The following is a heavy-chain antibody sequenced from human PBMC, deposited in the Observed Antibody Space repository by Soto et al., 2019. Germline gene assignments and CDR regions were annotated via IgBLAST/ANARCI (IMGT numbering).Heavy chain of an antibody. V-gene: IGHV4-59*01. J-gene: IGHJ4*02. D-gene: IGHD6-19*01. CDR3: ARYSSGGHRWAFRAY. Sequence: QVQLQESGPGLVKPSETLSLTCTVSGGSISSYYWSWIRQPPGKGLEWIGYIYYSGSTNYNPSLQRRVTLSVDPSNNRFSLKLSPVPAADTAVYYCARYSSGGHRWAFRAYWGQGTLVTVSS. CDR2: IYYSGST. CDR1: GGSISSYY.